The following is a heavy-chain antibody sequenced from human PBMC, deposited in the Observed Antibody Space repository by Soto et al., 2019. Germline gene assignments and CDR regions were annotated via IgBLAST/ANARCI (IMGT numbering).Heavy chain of an antibody. Sequence: PGGSLRLSCAASGFTFSSYAMHWVRQAPGKGLEWVAVISYDGSNKYYADSVKGRFTISRDNSKNTLYLQMNSLRAEDTAVYYCAREVAYYYYGMDVWGQGTTVTVSS. D-gene: IGHD5-12*01. CDR2: ISYDGSNK. J-gene: IGHJ6*02. CDR1: GFTFSSYA. CDR3: AREVAYYYYGMDV. V-gene: IGHV3-30-3*01.